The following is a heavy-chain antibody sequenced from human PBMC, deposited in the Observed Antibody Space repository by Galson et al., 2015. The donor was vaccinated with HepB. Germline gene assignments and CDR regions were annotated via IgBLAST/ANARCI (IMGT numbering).Heavy chain of an antibody. D-gene: IGHD1-26*01. V-gene: IGHV3-23*01. J-gene: IGHJ6*02. Sequence: SLRLSCAASGFTFSSYAMSWVRQAPGKGLEWVSAISGSGGSTYYADSVKGRFTISRDNSKNTLYLQMNSLRAEDTAVYYCAKSASGFRGPYYGMDVWGQGTTVTVSS. CDR2: ISGSGGST. CDR3: AKSASGFRGPYYGMDV. CDR1: GFTFSSYA.